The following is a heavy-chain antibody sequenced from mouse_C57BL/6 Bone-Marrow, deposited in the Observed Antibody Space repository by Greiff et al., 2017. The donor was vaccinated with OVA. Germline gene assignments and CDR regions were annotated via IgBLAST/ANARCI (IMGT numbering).Heavy chain of an antibody. D-gene: IGHD1-1*01. J-gene: IGHJ3*01. CDR3: AIFYYYGSSLAY. CDR1: GYTFTSYW. CDR2: IHPSDSDT. V-gene: IGHV1-74*01. Sequence: QVQLQQPGAELVKPGASVKVSCKASGYTFTSYWMHWVKQRPGQGLEWIGRIHPSDSDTNYNQKLKGKATLTVDKSYSTAYMQLSSLTSEDSAVYYCAIFYYYGSSLAYWGQGTLVTVSA.